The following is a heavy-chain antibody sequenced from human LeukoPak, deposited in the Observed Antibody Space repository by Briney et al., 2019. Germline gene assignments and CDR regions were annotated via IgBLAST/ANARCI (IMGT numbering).Heavy chain of an antibody. CDR3: ARPYYYDSRIDP. D-gene: IGHD3-22*01. CDR1: GGSISSGDYY. Sequence: SETLSLTCTVSGGSISSGDYYWSWIRQPPGKGLEWIAYMYYSGSTYCNPSLKSRVTMSADTSKNQLSLKLSSVTAADMAVYYCARPYYYDSRIDPWGQGILVTVSS. CDR2: MYYSGST. V-gene: IGHV4-30-4*01. J-gene: IGHJ5*02.